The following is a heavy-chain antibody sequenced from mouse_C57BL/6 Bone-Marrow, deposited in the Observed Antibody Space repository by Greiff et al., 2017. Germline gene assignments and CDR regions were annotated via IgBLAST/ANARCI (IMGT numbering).Heavy chain of an antibody. CDR3: ARSYDYDGYTMDY. Sequence: QVQLKQPGAELVKPGASVKLSCKASGYTFTNYWMHWVKQRPGQGLEWIGMMHPNGGSPDYNEKFKSEATLRVDKSSRTAYMELSSLTSEDSAVYYCARSYDYDGYTMDYWGQGTSVTVSS. CDR2: MHPNGGSP. D-gene: IGHD2-4*01. CDR1: GYTFTNYW. V-gene: IGHV1-64*01. J-gene: IGHJ4*01.